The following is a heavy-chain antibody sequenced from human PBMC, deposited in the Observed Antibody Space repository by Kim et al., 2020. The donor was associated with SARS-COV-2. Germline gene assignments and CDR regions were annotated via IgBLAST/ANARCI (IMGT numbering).Heavy chain of an antibody. CDR2: ISGSGGST. D-gene: IGHD3-10*01. J-gene: IGHJ4*02. CDR1: GFTFSSYA. Sequence: GGSLRLSCAASGFTFSSYAMSWVRQAPGKGLEWVSAISGSGGSTYYADSVKGRFTISRDNSKNTLYLQMNSLRAEDTAVYYCAKDLGGHYGSGSYSNDFDYWRQGTLVTVSS. V-gene: IGHV3-23*01. CDR3: AKDLGGHYGSGSYSNDFDY.